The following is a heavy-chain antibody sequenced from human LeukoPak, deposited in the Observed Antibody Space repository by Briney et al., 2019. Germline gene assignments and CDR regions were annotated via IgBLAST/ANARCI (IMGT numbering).Heavy chain of an antibody. CDR3: ARLPYYYGSGTFDS. CDR1: GGSISSSSHY. Sequence: SETLSLTCTVFGGSISSSSHYWGCIRQPPGKGLDWIGTVYDGGSTYYNPSLKGRVTLFVDTSQNQSSLKLTSVTAADTAVYYCARLPYYYGSGTFDSWGQGTLVTVSS. J-gene: IGHJ4*02. D-gene: IGHD3-10*01. CDR2: VYDGGST. V-gene: IGHV4-39*01.